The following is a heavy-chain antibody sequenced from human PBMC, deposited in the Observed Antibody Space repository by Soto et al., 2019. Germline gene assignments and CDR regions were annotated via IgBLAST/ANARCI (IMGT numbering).Heavy chain of an antibody. CDR3: ARGGLRLELRDYYYGMYV. D-gene: IGHD1-7*01. Sequence: QVQLVQSGAEVKKPGASVKVSCKASGYTFTGYYMHWVRQAPGQGREWMGWINPNSGGTNYAQKFQGWVTMTRDTSISTAYMELSRLRSDDTAVYYCARGGLRLELRDYYYGMYVWGQGTTVTVSS. CDR2: INPNSGGT. J-gene: IGHJ6*02. V-gene: IGHV1-2*04. CDR1: GYTFTGYY.